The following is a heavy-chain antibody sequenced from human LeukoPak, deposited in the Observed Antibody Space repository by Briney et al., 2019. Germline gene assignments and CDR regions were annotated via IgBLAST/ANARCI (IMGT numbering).Heavy chain of an antibody. J-gene: IGHJ6*03. Sequence: SVKVSCKASGGTFSSYAISWVRQAPGQGLEWMGRIIPIFGTANYAQKFQGRVTITTDESTSTAYMELSSLRSEDTAVYYCARGPEPYYYYHMDVWGKGTTVTVSS. CDR2: IIPIFGTA. CDR1: GGTFSSYA. D-gene: IGHD1-14*01. V-gene: IGHV1-69*05. CDR3: ARGPEPYYYYHMDV.